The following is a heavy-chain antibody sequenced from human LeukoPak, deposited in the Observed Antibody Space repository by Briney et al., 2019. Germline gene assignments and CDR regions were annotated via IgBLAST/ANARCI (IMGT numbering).Heavy chain of an antibody. J-gene: IGHJ4*02. V-gene: IGHV3-30*18. CDR1: GCTFTTYG. Sequence: GGSLRLSCAASGCTFTTYGIHWIRQAPGKGLEWVAVISYDGSNKYYADSVKGRFTISRDNSKNTLYLQMNSLRAEDTAVYYCAKDVYISGFYYWGQGTLVTVSS. CDR3: AKDVYISGFYY. D-gene: IGHD6-19*01. CDR2: ISYDGSNK.